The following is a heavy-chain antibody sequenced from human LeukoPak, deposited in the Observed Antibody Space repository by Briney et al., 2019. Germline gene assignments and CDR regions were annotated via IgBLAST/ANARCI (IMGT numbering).Heavy chain of an antibody. Sequence: GRSLRLSCAASGFTFSSYGMHWVRQAPGKGLEWVTFIWYDGTKKYYVDSVKGRFTISRDNSRNTLYLQMNNLRAEDTAVYYCARQYHYDSRGYWGLGYWGQGTLVTVSS. CDR1: GFTFSSYG. V-gene: IGHV3-33*01. CDR2: IWYDGTKK. D-gene: IGHD3-22*01. CDR3: ARQYHYDSRGYWGLGY. J-gene: IGHJ4*02.